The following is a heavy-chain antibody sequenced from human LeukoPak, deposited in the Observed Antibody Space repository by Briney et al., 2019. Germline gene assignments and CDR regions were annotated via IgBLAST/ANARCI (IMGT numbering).Heavy chain of an antibody. CDR3: ARQIDIINWFDP. CDR1: GGSISSDY. D-gene: IGHD2-21*01. J-gene: IGHJ5*02. V-gene: IGHV4-59*08. CDR2: IYYIAST. Sequence: SETLSLTCTVSGGSISSDYWSWIRQPPGKGLEWIGYIYYIASTNYNPSLKSRVTISLDTSKNQFSLKLSSVTAADTAVYYCARQIDIINWFDPWGQGTLVTVSS.